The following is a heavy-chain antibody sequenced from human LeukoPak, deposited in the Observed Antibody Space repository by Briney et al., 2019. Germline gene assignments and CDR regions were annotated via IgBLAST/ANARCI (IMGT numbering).Heavy chain of an antibody. V-gene: IGHV4-59*07. J-gene: IGHJ6*03. D-gene: IGHD3-10*01. Sequence: PSDTLSLMCTVSCGSISIYYWSWIRQPPGKGLEWIGYIYYSGSTNYKPSLMSRVTISQDTSKDQFSLQLSSVTAADTAVYYCALKGYYYGSGSYYNENYYYYMDVWGKGTTVTVSS. CDR2: IYYSGST. CDR3: ALKGYYYGSGSYYNENYYYYMDV. CDR1: CGSISIYY.